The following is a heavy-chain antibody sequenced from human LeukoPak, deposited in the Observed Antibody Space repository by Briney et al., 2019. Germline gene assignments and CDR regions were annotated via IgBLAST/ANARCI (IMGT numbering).Heavy chain of an antibody. CDR2: IIPIFGTA. J-gene: IGHJ5*02. CDR1: GGTFSSYA. Sequence: ASVKVSCKASGGTFSSYAISWVRQAPGQGLEWMGGIIPIFGTANYAQKFQGRVTITADESTSTAYMELSSLRSEDTAVYYCARDGGYDYGEEFDPWGQGTLVTVSS. V-gene: IGHV1-69*13. CDR3: ARDGGYDYGEEFDP. D-gene: IGHD4-17*01.